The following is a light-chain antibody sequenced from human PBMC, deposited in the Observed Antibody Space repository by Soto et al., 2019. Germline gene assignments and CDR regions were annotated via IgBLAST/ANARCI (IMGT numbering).Light chain of an antibody. CDR2: NNN. CDR3: AAWDDSLNGLV. CDR1: SSNIGSNT. Sequence: QPVLSQPPSASGTPGQRVTISCSGSSSNIGSNTVNWYQQLTGTAPKLLIYNNNQRPSGVPDRFAGSKSGTSASLAISGLQSEDEADYYCAAWDDSLNGLVFGTGTKLTVL. J-gene: IGLJ1*01. V-gene: IGLV1-44*01.